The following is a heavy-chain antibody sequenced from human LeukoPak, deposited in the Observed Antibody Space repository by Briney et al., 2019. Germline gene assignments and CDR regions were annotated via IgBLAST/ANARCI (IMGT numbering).Heavy chain of an antibody. J-gene: IGHJ4*02. V-gene: IGHV4-34*01. Sequence: SETLSLTCAVYGGSFSGYYWSWIRQPPGKGLEWIGEINHSGSTNYNPSLKSRVTISVDTSKNQFSLKLSSVTAADTAVYYCARVEGGSYCSGGSCYSPNFDYWGQGTLVTVSS. D-gene: IGHD2-15*01. CDR3: ARVEGGSYCSGGSCYSPNFDY. CDR1: GGSFSGYY. CDR2: INHSGST.